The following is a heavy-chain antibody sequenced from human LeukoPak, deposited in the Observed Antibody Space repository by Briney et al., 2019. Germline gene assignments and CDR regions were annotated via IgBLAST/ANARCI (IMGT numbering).Heavy chain of an antibody. V-gene: IGHV3-30*02. CDR3: ARDYGFGEWGFDY. CDR2: IRYDGSNE. CDR1: GFSFSGYG. D-gene: IGHD3-10*01. J-gene: IGHJ4*02. Sequence: GGSLRLSCAASGFSFSGYGMHWVRQAPGKGREGVAFIRYDGSNEYYADSVKGRFTTSRDNAKNTLYLQMNSLRAEDTAVYYCARDYGFGEWGFDYWGQGTLVTVSS.